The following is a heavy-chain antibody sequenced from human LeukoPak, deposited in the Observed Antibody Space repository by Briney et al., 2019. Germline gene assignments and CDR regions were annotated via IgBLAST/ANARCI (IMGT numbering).Heavy chain of an antibody. CDR3: ARVPLWFGEDYFDY. D-gene: IGHD3-10*01. V-gene: IGHV4-34*01. Sequence: SETLSLTCAVYGGSFSGYYWSWIRQPPGKGLEWIGEINHSGSTNYNPSLKSRVTISVDTSKNQFSLKLSSVTAADTAVYYCARVPLWFGEDYFDYWGQGTLVTVSS. J-gene: IGHJ4*02. CDR2: INHSGST. CDR1: GGSFSGYY.